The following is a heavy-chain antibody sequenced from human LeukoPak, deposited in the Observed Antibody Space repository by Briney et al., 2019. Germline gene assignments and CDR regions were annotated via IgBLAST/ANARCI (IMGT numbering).Heavy chain of an antibody. Sequence: GGSLRLSCAASGFTFSSYSMNWVRQAPGKGLEWVSSISSSSSYIYYADSVKGRFTVSRDSAKNSLYLQMNSLRAEDTAVYYCARQDSSGLDYWGQGTLVTVSS. D-gene: IGHD6-19*01. CDR3: ARQDSSGLDY. V-gene: IGHV3-21*01. J-gene: IGHJ4*02. CDR1: GFTFSSYS. CDR2: ISSSSSYI.